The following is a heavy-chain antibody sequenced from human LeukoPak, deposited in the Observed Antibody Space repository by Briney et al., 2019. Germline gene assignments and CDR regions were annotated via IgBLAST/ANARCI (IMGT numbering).Heavy chain of an antibody. CDR1: GGTFSSYA. D-gene: IGHD3-10*01. V-gene: IGHV1-69*04. CDR3: ARDPIPYYYGSESYHCDY. CDR2: IIPILGIA. J-gene: IGHJ4*02. Sequence: ASVKVSCKASGGTFSSYAISWVRQAPGQGLEWMGRIIPILGIANYAQKFQGRVTITADKSTSTAYMELSSLRSEDTAVYYCARDPIPYYYGSESYHCDYWGQGTLVTVSS.